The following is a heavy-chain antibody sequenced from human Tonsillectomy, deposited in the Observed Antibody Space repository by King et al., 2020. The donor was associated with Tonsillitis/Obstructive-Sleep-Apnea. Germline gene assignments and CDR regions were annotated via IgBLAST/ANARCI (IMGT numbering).Heavy chain of an antibody. D-gene: IGHD6-19*01. Sequence: VQLVESGGGLVQPGGSLRLSCAASGFTFRSYAMSWVRQAPGKGLEWVSSISDRGDNTYDADSVEGRFTFSRDNSKNTLYLQMNNLRAEDTALYYCAGGPAGADYYYMDVWGKGTTVTVSS. CDR3: AGGPAGADYYYMDV. CDR1: GFTFRSYA. CDR2: ISDRGDNT. V-gene: IGHV3-23*04. J-gene: IGHJ6*03.